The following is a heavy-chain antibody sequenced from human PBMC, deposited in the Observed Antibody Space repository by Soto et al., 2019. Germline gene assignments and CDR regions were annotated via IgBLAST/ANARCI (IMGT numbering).Heavy chain of an antibody. J-gene: IGHJ4*02. CDR1: GYTFTSYG. Sequence: QVQLVQSGAEVKKPGASVKVSCKASGYTFTSYGISWVRQAPGQGLEWMGWIIPIFGTANYAQKFQGRVTITADESTSTAYMELSSLRSEDTAVYYCASPDSSGYNKLDWGQGTLVTVSS. CDR3: ASPDSSGYNKLD. D-gene: IGHD3-22*01. CDR2: IIPIFGTA. V-gene: IGHV1-69*13.